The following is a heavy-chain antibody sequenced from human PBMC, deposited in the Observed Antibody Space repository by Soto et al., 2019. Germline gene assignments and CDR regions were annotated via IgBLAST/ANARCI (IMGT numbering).Heavy chain of an antibody. CDR1: GGSISSYY. Sequence: SETLSLTCTVSGGSISSYYWSWIRQPPGKGLEWIGDIYYSGSTNYNPSLKSRVTIPVDKSKNKFSLKLSSVTAADTAVYYCAGYCSSTSGYRDNWFDPWGQGTLVTVSS. CDR2: IYYSGST. J-gene: IGHJ5*02. CDR3: AGYCSSTSGYRDNWFDP. D-gene: IGHD2-2*02. V-gene: IGHV4-59*01.